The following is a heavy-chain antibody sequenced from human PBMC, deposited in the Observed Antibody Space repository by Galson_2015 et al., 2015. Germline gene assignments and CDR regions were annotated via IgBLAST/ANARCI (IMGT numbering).Heavy chain of an antibody. CDR3: AREAYADKAMVTPFDY. J-gene: IGHJ4*02. CDR2: VSPIFGSA. V-gene: IGHV1-69*06. CDR1: GGSFSSYP. Sequence: SCKASGGSFSSYPISWVRQAPGPGLEWLGGVSPIFGSANYAQKFQGRVRITADISTSTAYMELSSLRFDDTAVYYCAREAYADKAMVTPFDYWGQGTLIPVSS. D-gene: IGHD5-18*01.